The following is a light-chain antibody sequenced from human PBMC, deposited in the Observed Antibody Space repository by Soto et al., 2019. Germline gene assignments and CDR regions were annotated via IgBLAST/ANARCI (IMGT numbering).Light chain of an antibody. V-gene: IGKV1-39*01. CDR3: QQSYRTTT. CDR1: QSISRF. Sequence: DIHMTQSPSSLSASVGDRVTITCRASQSISRFLNWYQQKPGKAPKLLIYSASSLQSGVPSRFSGSGSGTDFTLTISSLQPEDVATYYCQQSYRTTTFGGGTKVEI. CDR2: SAS. J-gene: IGKJ4*01.